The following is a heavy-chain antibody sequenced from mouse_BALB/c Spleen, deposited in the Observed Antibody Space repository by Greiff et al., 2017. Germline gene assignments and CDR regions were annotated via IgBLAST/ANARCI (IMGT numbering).Heavy chain of an antibody. V-gene: IGHV1-77*01. CDR2: IYPGSGST. J-gene: IGHJ4*01. CDR3: ARWLRGYGMDY. Sequence: QVQLQQSGPELVKPGASVKMSCKASGYTFTDYGISWVKQSPGQGLEWIGGIYPGSGSTYYNEKFKGKATMTADKSSNTAYMQLSSLTSEDSAVYFCARWLRGYGMDYWGQGTSVTVSS. D-gene: IGHD2-2*01. CDR1: GYTFTDYG.